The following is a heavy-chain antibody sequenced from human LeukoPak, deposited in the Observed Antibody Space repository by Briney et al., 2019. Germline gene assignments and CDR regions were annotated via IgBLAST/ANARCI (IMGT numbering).Heavy chain of an antibody. Sequence: GGSLRLSCAASGFTVSSNYMSWVRQAPGKGLEWVSAISGSGGSTYYADSVKGRFTISRDNSKNTLYLQMNSLRAEDTAVYYCAIGWLHDAFDIWGQGTMVTVSS. V-gene: IGHV3-23*01. D-gene: IGHD6-19*01. CDR2: ISGSGGST. CDR3: AIGWLHDAFDI. J-gene: IGHJ3*02. CDR1: GFTVSSNY.